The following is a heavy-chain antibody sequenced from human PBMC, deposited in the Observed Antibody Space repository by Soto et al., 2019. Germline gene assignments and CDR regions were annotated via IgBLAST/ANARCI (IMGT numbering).Heavy chain of an antibody. CDR1: GVSFRCYY. J-gene: IGHJ4*02. V-gene: IGHV4-34*01. CDR2: INHSGST. Sequence: SETLSLTCAVYGVSFRCYYWSWIRPPPGKGLEWIGEINHSGSTNYNPSLKSRVTISVDTSKNQFSLKLSSVTAADTAVYYCARGGGYCSSTSCYEFDYWGQGTLVTVSS. CDR3: ARGGGYCSSTSCYEFDY. D-gene: IGHD2-2*01.